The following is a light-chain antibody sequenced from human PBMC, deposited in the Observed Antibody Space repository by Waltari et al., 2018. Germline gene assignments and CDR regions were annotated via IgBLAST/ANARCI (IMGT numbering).Light chain of an antibody. V-gene: IGKV3-20*01. J-gene: IGKJ4*01. CDR2: GAS. CDR3: QQYDGSVLT. CDR1: QTINNNF. Sequence: TQSPSTLSASVGDRVTITCRASQTINNNFLVWYQQKPGQAPRLLIHGASSRATGFPDRFSGSGSGTDFTLTISSLEPEDVAVYYCQQYDGSVLTFGGGTKVEI.